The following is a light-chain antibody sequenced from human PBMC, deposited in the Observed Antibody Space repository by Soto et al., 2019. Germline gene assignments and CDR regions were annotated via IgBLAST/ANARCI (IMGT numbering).Light chain of an antibody. V-gene: IGLV2-23*02. CDR2: EVT. Sequence: QSVVTQPASVSGSPGQSVTISCSGSDIGNYNLVSWYQHLPGRAPKLLIFEVTMRPSGISDRFSGSKSASTASLTISGLQAEDEGDYHCASYAGSRTYVFGSGTKLTVL. CDR1: SDIGNYNL. CDR3: ASYAGSRTYV. J-gene: IGLJ1*01.